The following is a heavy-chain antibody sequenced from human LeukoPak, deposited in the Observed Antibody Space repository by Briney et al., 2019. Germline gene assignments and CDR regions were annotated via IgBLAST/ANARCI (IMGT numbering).Heavy chain of an antibody. CDR3: ARSTRYCSSTSCYTNYYYGMDV. D-gene: IGHD2-2*02. Sequence: SETLSLTCTVSGGSISSYYWSWIRQPPGKGLEWIGYIYYSGSTNYNPSLKSRVTISVDTSKNQFSLKLSSVTAADTAVYYCARSTRYCSSTSCYTNYYYGMDVWGQGTTVTVSS. V-gene: IGHV4-59*01. CDR1: GGSISSYY. CDR2: IYYSGST. J-gene: IGHJ6*02.